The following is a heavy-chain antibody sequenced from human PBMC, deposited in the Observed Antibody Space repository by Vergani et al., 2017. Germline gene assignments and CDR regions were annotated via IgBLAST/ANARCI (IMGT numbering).Heavy chain of an antibody. CDR3: AGGLWVCTHIRCSPPSY. J-gene: IGHJ4*02. Sequence: EVQLVESGGGLVKPGGSLRLSCAASGFSFSSYSMNWVRQAPGKGLEWVAAISGSSSYVFYRDSVEGRFTITRDNAKKSVYLQMNSLRAEDTAMYFCAGGLWVCTHIRCSPPSYWGQRTQVTVSS. D-gene: IGHD2-21*01. V-gene: IGHV3-21*02. CDR1: GFSFSSYS. CDR2: ISGSSSYV.